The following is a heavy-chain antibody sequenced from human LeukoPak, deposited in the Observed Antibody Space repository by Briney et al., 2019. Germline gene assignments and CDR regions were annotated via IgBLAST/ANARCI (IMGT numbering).Heavy chain of an antibody. D-gene: IGHD3-3*01. J-gene: IGHJ4*02. CDR1: GFTFSSYG. CDR3: AKRSEITIFEQDY. CDR2: ISGSDGST. Sequence: GGSLRLSCAASGFTFSSYGMSWVRQAPGKGLEWVSAISGSDGSTYYADSVKGRFTISRDNSKNTLYLQLNSLRAEDTAVYYCAKRSEITIFEQDYWGQGTLVTVSS. V-gene: IGHV3-23*01.